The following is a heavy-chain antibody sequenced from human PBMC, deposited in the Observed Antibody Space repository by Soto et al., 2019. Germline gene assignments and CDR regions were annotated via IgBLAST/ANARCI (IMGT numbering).Heavy chain of an antibody. D-gene: IGHD5-12*01. Sequence: PGGSLRLSCAASGFTFSSYAMSWVRQAPGKGLEWVSAISGSGGSTYYADSVKGRFTISRDNSKNTLYLQMNSLRAEDTAVYYCAKPPGGYENPYYFDYWGQGTLVTVSS. V-gene: IGHV3-23*01. CDR3: AKPPGGYENPYYFDY. CDR2: ISGSGGST. J-gene: IGHJ4*02. CDR1: GFTFSSYA.